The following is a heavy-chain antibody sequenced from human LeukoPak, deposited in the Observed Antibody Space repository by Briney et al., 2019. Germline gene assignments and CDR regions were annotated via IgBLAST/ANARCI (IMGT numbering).Heavy chain of an antibody. CDR3: ARGEGTTGTSGDY. CDR2: ISRSSSTI. V-gene: IGHV3-48*04. J-gene: IGHJ4*02. D-gene: IGHD1-1*01. Sequence: GGSLRLSCAASRFTFSSYNMNWVRQAPGKGLEWVSYISRSSSTIYYADSVKGRFTVSRDNAKNSLYLQMDSLRAEDTAVYYCARGEGTTGTSGDYWGQGTLVTVSS. CDR1: RFTFSSYN.